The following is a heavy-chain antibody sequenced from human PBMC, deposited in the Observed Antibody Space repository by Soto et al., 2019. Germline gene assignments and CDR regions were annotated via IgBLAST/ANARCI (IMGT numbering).Heavy chain of an antibody. D-gene: IGHD2-21*01. Sequence: GGSLRLSCTAPGFTFGDYAVNWVRQAPGKGLEWVGFIRSKAYGGTPEYAASVKGRFTISRDDSKSIAYLQMNSLKASDTAMYYCARLYSPYYGMDVWGQGTTVTVSS. CDR2: IRSKAYGGTP. CDR1: GFTFGDYA. V-gene: IGHV3-49*04. CDR3: ARLYSPYYGMDV. J-gene: IGHJ6*02.